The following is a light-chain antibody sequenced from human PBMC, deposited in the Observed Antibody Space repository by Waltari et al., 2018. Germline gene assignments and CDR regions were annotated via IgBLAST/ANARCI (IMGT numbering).Light chain of an antibody. CDR1: QSVSRN. Sequence: EIVMAQSPGTLSVSPGERVTLSCRASQSVSRNLAWYQQRPGQAPRLLVYGASTRATGVPASLSGSGSGTDFTLTISSLQSEDFAIYFCQQYNSWPYTFGQGTKLEMK. CDR3: QQYNSWPYT. V-gene: IGKV3-15*01. J-gene: IGKJ2*01. CDR2: GAS.